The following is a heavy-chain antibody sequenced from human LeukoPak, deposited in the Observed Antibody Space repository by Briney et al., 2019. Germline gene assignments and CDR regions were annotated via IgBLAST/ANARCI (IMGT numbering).Heavy chain of an antibody. V-gene: IGHV3-33*08. CDR3: LREVDWKYAFDY. CDR1: GFIFSNAW. J-gene: IGHJ4*02. Sequence: GGSLRLSCAGSGFIFSNAWMNWVRQAPGKGLEWVAVIRPDGSHISYVDPVKGRFTISRDNSNNMLYLQMNSLRAEDTALYYCLREVDWKYAFDYWGRGTLVTVSS. D-gene: IGHD1-7*01. CDR2: IRPDGSHI.